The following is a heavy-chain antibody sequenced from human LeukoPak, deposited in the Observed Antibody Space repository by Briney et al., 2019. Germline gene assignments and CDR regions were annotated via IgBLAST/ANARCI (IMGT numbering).Heavy chain of an antibody. J-gene: IGHJ3*02. D-gene: IGHD6-19*01. CDR1: GFTFSSYG. V-gene: IGHV3-33*01. CDR2: IWYDGSNK. Sequence: PGGSLTLSCAASGFTFSSYGMHWVRQAPGKGLEWVAVIWYDGSNKYYPDSVKGRFTISRDNSKNTLYLQMNSLRAEDTAVYYCARAGGSIAVAGHDAFDIWGQGTMVTVSS. CDR3: ARAGGSIAVAGHDAFDI.